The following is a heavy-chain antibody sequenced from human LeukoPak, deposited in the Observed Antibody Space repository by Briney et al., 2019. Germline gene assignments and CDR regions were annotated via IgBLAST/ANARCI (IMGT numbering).Heavy chain of an antibody. D-gene: IGHD6-19*01. CDR3: ARGYSTGWYGGFDF. CDR2: INYSGST. V-gene: IGHV4-59*08. J-gene: IGHJ4*02. CDR1: GGSISSYY. Sequence: SETLSLTCTVSGGSISSYYWSWIQQPPGKGLEWIGYINYSGSTTYNPSLKSRVTISVDTSRNQFSLKLSSVTAADRAVYYCARGYSTGWYGGFDFWGQGTLLTVSS.